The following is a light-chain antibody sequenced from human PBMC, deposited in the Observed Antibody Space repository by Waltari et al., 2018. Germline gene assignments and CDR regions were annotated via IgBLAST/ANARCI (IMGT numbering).Light chain of an antibody. CDR1: QSVRSSY. J-gene: IGKJ1*01. CDR3: QQYGSSPPWT. CDR2: GAS. Sequence: EIVLTQSPGTLSLSPGERATLSCRASQSVRSSYLAWYQQKPGQAPRLLSYGASSRATGIPDRFSGSGSGTDFTLTISRLEPEDFAVYYCQQYGSSPPWTFGQGTKVEIK. V-gene: IGKV3-20*01.